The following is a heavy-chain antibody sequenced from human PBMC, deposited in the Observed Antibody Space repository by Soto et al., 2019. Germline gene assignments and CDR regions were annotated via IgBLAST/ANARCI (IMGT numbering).Heavy chain of an antibody. V-gene: IGHV3-48*02. CDR3: ARCGRITGTRGAFDY. CDR2: ISSSSSTI. J-gene: IGHJ4*02. Sequence: GGSLRLSCAASGFTFSSYSMNWVRQAPGKGLEWVSYISSSSSTIYYADSVKGRFTISRDNAKNSLYLQMNSLRDEDTAVYYCARCGRITGTRGAFDYWGQGTLVTVSS. CDR1: GFTFSSYS. D-gene: IGHD1-20*01.